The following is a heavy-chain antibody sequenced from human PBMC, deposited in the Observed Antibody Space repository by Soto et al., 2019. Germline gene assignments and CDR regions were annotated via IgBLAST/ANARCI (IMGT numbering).Heavy chain of an antibody. D-gene: IGHD2-15*01. CDR1: GYSFTSYW. J-gene: IGHJ4*02. Sequence: PGESLKISCKGSGYSFTSYWIGWVRQMPGKGLEWMGIIYPGDSDTRYSPSFQGQVTISADKSISTAYLQWSSLKASDTAMYYCARSVVVGRAGGPLGIDYWGQGTLVTVSS. CDR3: ARSVVVGRAGGPLGIDY. V-gene: IGHV5-51*01. CDR2: IYPGDSDT.